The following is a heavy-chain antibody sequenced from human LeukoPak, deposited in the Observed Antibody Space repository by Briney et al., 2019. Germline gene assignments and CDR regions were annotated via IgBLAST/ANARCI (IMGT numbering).Heavy chain of an antibody. J-gene: IGHJ4*02. D-gene: IGHD3-3*01. CDR2: ISAYNGNT. Sequence: ASVKVSCKASGYTFTSYGISWVRQAPGQGLEWMGWISAYNGNTNYAQKLQGRVTVTTDTSTSTAYMELRSLRSDDTAVYYCARFFQPYYDFWSGYENWGQGTLVTVSS. CDR1: GYTFTSYG. CDR3: ARFFQPYYDFWSGYEN. V-gene: IGHV1-18*01.